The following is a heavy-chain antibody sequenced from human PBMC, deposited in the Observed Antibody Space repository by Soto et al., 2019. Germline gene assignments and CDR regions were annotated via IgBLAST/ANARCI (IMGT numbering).Heavy chain of an antibody. Sequence: EVQLVESGGGLVQPGGSLRLSCAASGFTVSSNYMSWVRQAPGKGLEWVSVIYSGGSTYYADSVKGRFTISRDNSKNTRYLPMNSLGAGDTAVYYCARDRIPTGMDVWGQGTTVTVSS. J-gene: IGHJ6*02. CDR3: ARDRIPTGMDV. CDR1: GFTVSSNY. V-gene: IGHV3-66*01. CDR2: IYSGGST.